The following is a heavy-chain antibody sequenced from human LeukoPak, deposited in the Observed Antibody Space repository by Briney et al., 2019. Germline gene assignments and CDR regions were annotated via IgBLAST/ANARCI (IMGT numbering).Heavy chain of an antibody. V-gene: IGHV3-15*01. Sequence: GGSLRLSCAASGFTFSNAWMSWVRQAPGKGLEWVGRIKSKTDGGTTDYAAPVKGRFTISRDNAKNSLNLQMNSLRAEDTAVYYCARDSPRQLVPYFDYWGQGTLVTVSS. CDR1: GFTFSNAW. CDR3: ARDSPRQLVPYFDY. J-gene: IGHJ4*02. D-gene: IGHD6-6*01. CDR2: IKSKTDGGTT.